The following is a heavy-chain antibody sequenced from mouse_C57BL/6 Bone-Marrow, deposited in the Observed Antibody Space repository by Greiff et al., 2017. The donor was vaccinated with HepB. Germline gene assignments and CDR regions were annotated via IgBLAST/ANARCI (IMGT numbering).Heavy chain of an antibody. Sequence: QVQLKESGPGLVQPSQSLSITCTVSGFSLTSYGVHWVRQSPGKGLEWLGVIWSGGSTDYNAAFISRLSISKDNSKSQVFFKMNSLQADDTAIYYCARKGLYYDYDDAMDYWGQGTSVTVSS. J-gene: IGHJ4*01. V-gene: IGHV2-2*01. CDR3: ARKGLYYDYDDAMDY. CDR1: GFSLTSYG. CDR2: IWSGGST. D-gene: IGHD2-4*01.